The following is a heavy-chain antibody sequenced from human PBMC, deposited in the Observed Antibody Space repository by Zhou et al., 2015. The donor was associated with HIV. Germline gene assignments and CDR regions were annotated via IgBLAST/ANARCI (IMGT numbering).Heavy chain of an antibody. CDR3: AKELSGHTWSGWDY. Sequence: QVQLVESGGGVVQPGRSLRLSCAASGFTFSNYGIHWVRQAPGKGLEWVAVISYDGSNKYYADSVKGRFTISRDNSKNTLYLQMNSLRAEDTAVYYCAKELSGHTWSGWDYWGQGTLVTLSS. CDR1: GFTFSNYG. D-gene: IGHD2-15*01. CDR2: ISYDGSNK. V-gene: IGHV3-30*18. J-gene: IGHJ4*02.